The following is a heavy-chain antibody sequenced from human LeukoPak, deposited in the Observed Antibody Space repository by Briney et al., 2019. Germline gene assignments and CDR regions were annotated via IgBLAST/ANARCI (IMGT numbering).Heavy chain of an antibody. Sequence: GASVKVSCKASGYTFTSYYMHWVRQAPGQGLEWMGIINPSGGSTSYAQKFQGRVTMIRDMSTSTVYMELSSLRSEDTAVYYCVRFLEWLNAFDIWGQGTMVTVSS. J-gene: IGHJ3*02. V-gene: IGHV1-46*03. CDR1: GYTFTSYY. CDR3: VRFLEWLNAFDI. D-gene: IGHD3-3*01. CDR2: INPSGGST.